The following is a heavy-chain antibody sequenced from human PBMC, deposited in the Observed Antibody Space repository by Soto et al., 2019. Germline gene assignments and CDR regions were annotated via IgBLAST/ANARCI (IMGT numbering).Heavy chain of an antibody. CDR2: IYFGGTT. Sequence: SETLSLTCTVSGGSISPYYWSWIRQPPGKGLEWIGYIYFGGTTKYNPSLKSRVTISVDRSKNQFSLKLTSVTAADTAVYYCARLGGFFQALDSWGQGTQVTVSS. CDR3: ARLGGFFQALDS. CDR1: GGSISPYY. V-gene: IGHV4-59*08. D-gene: IGHD2-15*01. J-gene: IGHJ4*02.